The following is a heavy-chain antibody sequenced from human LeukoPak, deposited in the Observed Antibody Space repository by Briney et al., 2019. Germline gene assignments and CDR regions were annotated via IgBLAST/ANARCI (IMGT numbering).Heavy chain of an antibody. V-gene: IGHV3-33*01. CDR2: IWYDGSNK. J-gene: IGHJ4*02. D-gene: IGHD3-22*01. CDR3: AREDYDSSGYYPEGFDY. Sequence: GGSLRLSCAASGFTFSSYGMHWVRQAPGKGLEWVAVIWYDGSNKYYADSVKGRFTIPRDNSKNTLYLQMNSLRAEDTAVYYCAREDYDSSGYYPEGFDYWGQGTLVTVSS. CDR1: GFTFSSYG.